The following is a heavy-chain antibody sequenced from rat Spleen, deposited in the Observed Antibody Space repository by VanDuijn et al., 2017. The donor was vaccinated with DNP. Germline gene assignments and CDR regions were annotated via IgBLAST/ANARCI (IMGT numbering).Heavy chain of an antibody. D-gene: IGHD5-1*01. CDR3: ARGSGTYYWYFDF. Sequence: EVQLVESGGGLVQPGRSLKLSCAASGFTFNNYYMTWIRQVPGTGLEWVAAITSSGGSTYYPDSVKGRFTISRDDAKSSLYLQMNSLKSEDTATYYCARGSGTYYWYFDFWGPGTMVTVSS. J-gene: IGHJ1*01. V-gene: IGHV5-31*01. CDR1: GFTFNNYY. CDR2: ITSSGGST.